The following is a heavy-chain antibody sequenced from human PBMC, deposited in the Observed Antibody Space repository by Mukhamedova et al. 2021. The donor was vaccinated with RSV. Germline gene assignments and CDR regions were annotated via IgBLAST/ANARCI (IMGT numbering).Heavy chain of an antibody. CDR3: ARDTLTGEFDY. Sequence: GKGLEWVAVISYDGSNKYYADSEKGRFTISRDNSKNTLYLQINSLRAEDTAVYYCARDTLTGEFDYWGQGTLVTVSS. D-gene: IGHD7-27*01. J-gene: IGHJ4*02. V-gene: IGHV3-30-3*01. CDR2: ISYDGSNK.